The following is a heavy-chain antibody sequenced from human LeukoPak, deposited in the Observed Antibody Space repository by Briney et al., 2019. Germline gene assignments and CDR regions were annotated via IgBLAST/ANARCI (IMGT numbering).Heavy chain of an antibody. CDR2: IGGSGNRT. Sequence: GGSLRLSCEASGFTLSSYAMNWVRQAPGKGLEWVPGIGGSGNRTYSADSVKGRFTISRDESKNTLYLQMNSLRAKCTAVYFCAKDTEIYYYHHDNDLWGQRTTVTVS. V-gene: IGHV3-23*01. J-gene: IGHJ6*02. CDR1: GFTLSSYA. CDR3: AKDTEIYYYHHDNDL.